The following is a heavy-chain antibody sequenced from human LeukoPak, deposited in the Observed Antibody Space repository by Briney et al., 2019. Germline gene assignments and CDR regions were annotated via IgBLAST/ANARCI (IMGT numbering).Heavy chain of an antibody. CDR2: IWYDGSNK. J-gene: IGHJ4*02. CDR1: GFTFSNYG. Sequence: GGSLTLSCAASGFTFSNYGMHWVRHAPGKGLEWVASIWYDGSNKYYGDSVKGRFTTSRDNSKNTLYLQMKSLRAEDTAAYYCARAGYGDPHFDFWGQGTLVTVSS. V-gene: IGHV3-33*01. D-gene: IGHD4-17*01. CDR3: ARAGYGDPHFDF.